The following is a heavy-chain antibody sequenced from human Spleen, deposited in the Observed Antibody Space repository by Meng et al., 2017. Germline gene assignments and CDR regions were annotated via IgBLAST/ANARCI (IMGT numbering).Heavy chain of an antibody. Sequence: GESLKISCADSGFTFSSYWMHWVRQAPGKGLVWVSRINIDGSTTAYADSVKGRFTISRDNAKNTLYLQMNSLRAADTAVYYCARGGYSSGLDYWGQGTLVTVSS. CDR3: ARGGYSSGLDY. J-gene: IGHJ4*02. D-gene: IGHD6-19*01. CDR1: GFTFSSYW. CDR2: INIDGSTT. V-gene: IGHV3-74*01.